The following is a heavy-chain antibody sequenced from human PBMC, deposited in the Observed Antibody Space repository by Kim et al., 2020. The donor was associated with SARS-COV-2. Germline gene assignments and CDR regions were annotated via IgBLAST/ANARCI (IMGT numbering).Heavy chain of an antibody. V-gene: IGHV1-3*01. CDR3: AIATHGSAYYWYFDL. Sequence: ASVKVSCKASGYTFTSYAMHWVRQAPGQRLEWMGWINAGNGNTKYSQKFQGRVTITRDTSASTAYMELSSLRSEDTAVYYCAIATHGSAYYWYFDLWGRGTLVTVSS. D-gene: IGHD3-16*01. CDR2: INAGNGNT. CDR1: GYTFTSYA. J-gene: IGHJ2*01.